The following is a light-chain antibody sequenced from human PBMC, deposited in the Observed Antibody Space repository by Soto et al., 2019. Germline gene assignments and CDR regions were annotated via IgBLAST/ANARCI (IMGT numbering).Light chain of an antibody. CDR3: QQYNNWPLVT. V-gene: IGKV3-15*01. CDR2: AAS. CDR1: QSVGTY. J-gene: IGKJ4*01. Sequence: EIVMTQSPATLSVSPGERATLSCRASQSVGTYLAWYQQKPGQAPRLLIFAASTRATGIPARFSGSGSGSEFTLTISSLQSEDFAVYSCQQYNNWPLVTFGGGTQVEIK.